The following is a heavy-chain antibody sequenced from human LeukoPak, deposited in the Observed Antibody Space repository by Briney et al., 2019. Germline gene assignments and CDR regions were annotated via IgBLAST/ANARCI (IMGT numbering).Heavy chain of an antibody. CDR1: GFTFSDYY. V-gene: IGHV3-11*01. CDR2: ISTSGTTI. CDR3: ARVQSGTYRRSDP. J-gene: IGHJ5*02. Sequence: NPGGSLRLSCAASGFTFSDYYMSWIRQTPGKGLEWVSYISTSGTTIYYADSVKGRFTISRDNAKNSLYLQMNSLRAEDTAVYYCARVQSGTYRRSDPWGQGTLVTVSS. D-gene: IGHD1-26*01.